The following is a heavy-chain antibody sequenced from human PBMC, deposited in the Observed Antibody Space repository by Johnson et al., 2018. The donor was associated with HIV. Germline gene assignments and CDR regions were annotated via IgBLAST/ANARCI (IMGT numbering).Heavy chain of an antibody. CDR1: GFTFSSYA. CDR3: ARESGGQYDAFDI. J-gene: IGHJ3*02. CDR2: LSGSGGST. D-gene: IGHD3-16*01. Sequence: VQLVESGGGLVQPGGSLRLSCAASGFTFSSYAMSWVRQAPGKGLEWVSALSGSGGSTYYADSVKGRFTISRDNAKNTLYLQMNSMRAEDTAVYYCARESGGQYDAFDIWGQGTMVTVSS. V-gene: IGHV3-23*04.